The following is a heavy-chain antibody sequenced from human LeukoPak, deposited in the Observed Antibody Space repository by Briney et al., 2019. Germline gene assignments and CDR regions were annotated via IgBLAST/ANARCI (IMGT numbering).Heavy chain of an antibody. D-gene: IGHD1-26*01. V-gene: IGHV1-2*02. CDR3: ARVSAGYSGSYGDY. Sequence: GASVKVSCKASGYTFTGYYMHWVRQAPGQGLEWMGWINPNSGGTNYAQKFQGRVTMTRDTSISTAYMELSRLRSDDTAVYYCARVSAGYSGSYGDYWGQGTLVTVSS. J-gene: IGHJ4*02. CDR2: INPNSGGT. CDR1: GYTFTGYY.